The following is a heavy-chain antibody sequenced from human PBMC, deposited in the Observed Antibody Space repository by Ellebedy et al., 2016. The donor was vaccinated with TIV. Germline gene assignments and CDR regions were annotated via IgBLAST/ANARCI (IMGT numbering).Heavy chain of an antibody. CDR3: AKDPGGLTTMITPD. J-gene: IGHJ4*02. D-gene: IGHD4-17*01. Sequence: GGSLRLXXAASGFTFSSYWMHWVRQVPGKGLVWVSRINSDGSTTYYADSVKGRFTISRDNSKNTLYLQMNSLRAEDTAVYYCAKDPGGLTTMITPDWGQGTLVTVSS. V-gene: IGHV3-74*01. CDR1: GFTFSSYW. CDR2: INSDGSTT.